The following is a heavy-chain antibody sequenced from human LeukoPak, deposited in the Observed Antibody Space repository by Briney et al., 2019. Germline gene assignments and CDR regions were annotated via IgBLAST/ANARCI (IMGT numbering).Heavy chain of an antibody. CDR1: GGSFSGSY. V-gene: IGHV4-34*01. CDR3: ARATYYYDSGGYRGGYYFDY. CDR2: IDHGGST. Sequence: SETLSLTCTVYGGSFSGSYWSWIRQPPGKGLEWIGEIDHGGSTNYNPSLKSRVTILVDTSNNQFSLKLSSVTAADAAVYYCARATYYYDSGGYRGGYYFDYWGQGTLATVSS. J-gene: IGHJ4*02. D-gene: IGHD3-22*01.